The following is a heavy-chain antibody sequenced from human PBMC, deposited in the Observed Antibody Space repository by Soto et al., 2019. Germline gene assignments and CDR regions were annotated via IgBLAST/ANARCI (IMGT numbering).Heavy chain of an antibody. CDR3: ARGRDYGSGTCWSYYYGMDV. V-gene: IGHV3-74*01. J-gene: IGHJ6*02. CDR1: GFTFSSFW. CDR2: ISNDGSST. Sequence: GGSLRLSCAASGFTFSSFWMHWVRQDPGKGLVWVSRISNDGSSTNYADSVKGRFTISRDTAKNTLYLQINSLRAEDTAVYYCARGRDYGSGTCWSYYYGMDVWGQGTTVTVSS. D-gene: IGHD3-10*01.